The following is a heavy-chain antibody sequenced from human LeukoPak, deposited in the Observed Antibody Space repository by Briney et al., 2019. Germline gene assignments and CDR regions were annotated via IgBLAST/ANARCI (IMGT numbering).Heavy chain of an antibody. Sequence: PSETLSLTCTVSGGSISSYYWSWIRQPPGKGLEWIGYIYYSGSTNYNPSLKSRVTISVDTSKNQFSLKLSSVTAADTAVYYCASYDSSGGYYFDYWGQGTLVTVSS. CDR1: GGSISSYY. J-gene: IGHJ4*02. CDR3: ASYDSSGGYYFDY. CDR2: IYYSGST. V-gene: IGHV4-59*01. D-gene: IGHD3-22*01.